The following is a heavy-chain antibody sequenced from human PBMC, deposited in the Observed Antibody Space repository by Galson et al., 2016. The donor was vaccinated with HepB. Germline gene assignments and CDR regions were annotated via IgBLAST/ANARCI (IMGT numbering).Heavy chain of an antibody. CDR3: ATSRDFWSGCFEN. Sequence: QSGAEVKKPGESLRISCQGSGYRFINYWISWVRQMPGKGLEWMGRIDPSDSYHDYSPSFQGHVNISVDKSISTTYLQWSSLEASDSAMYYCATSRDFWSGCFENWGQGTLVTVSS. V-gene: IGHV5-10-1*01. J-gene: IGHJ4*02. CDR1: GYRFINYW. D-gene: IGHD3-3*01. CDR2: IDPSDSYH.